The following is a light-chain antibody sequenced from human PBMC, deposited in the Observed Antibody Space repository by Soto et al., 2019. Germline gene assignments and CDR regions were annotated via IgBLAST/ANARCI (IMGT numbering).Light chain of an antibody. CDR3: SSYTSSSTRV. V-gene: IGLV2-14*03. CDR2: DVS. Sequence: QSALAQPASVSGSPGQSITISCTGTSSDVGGYNYVSWYQQHLTKAPKLIISDVSNRPSGVSNRFSGSKSGNTASLTISGLQAEDEADYYCSSYTSSSTRVFGGGTRLTVL. CDR1: SSDVGGYNY. J-gene: IGLJ3*02.